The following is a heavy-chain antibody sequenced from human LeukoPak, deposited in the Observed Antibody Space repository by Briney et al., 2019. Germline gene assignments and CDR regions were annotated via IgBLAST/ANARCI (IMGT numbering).Heavy chain of an antibody. CDR2: ITPSGFTV. D-gene: IGHD2-8*02. CDR3: ARDGAFTGHHWWFDL. Sequence: GGSLRLSCAASGFTFSSHSMNWVRQAPGKGLEGLSYITPSGFTVYSDSVQGRFTISRDSAKNSVYLQMNSLTAEDTAMYYCARDGAFTGHHWWFDLWGRGTLVTVSS. J-gene: IGHJ2*01. V-gene: IGHV3-48*04. CDR1: GFTFSSHS.